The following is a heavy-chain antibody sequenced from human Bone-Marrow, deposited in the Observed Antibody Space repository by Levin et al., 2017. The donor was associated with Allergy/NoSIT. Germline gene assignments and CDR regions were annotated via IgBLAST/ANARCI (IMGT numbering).Heavy chain of an antibody. V-gene: IGHV5-51*01. CDR3: ASLLSPLISTLNAVDI. D-gene: IGHD3-9*01. CDR1: GYNFDTYW. Sequence: GGSLRLSCKASGYNFDTYWIGWVRQKPGKGLEWMGIIYPGDSDTRYSPSFRGQVTISVDKSINTAYLPWSSLRASDTAIYFCASLLSPLISTLNAVDIWGQGAMVTVSS. J-gene: IGHJ3*02. CDR2: IYPGDSDT.